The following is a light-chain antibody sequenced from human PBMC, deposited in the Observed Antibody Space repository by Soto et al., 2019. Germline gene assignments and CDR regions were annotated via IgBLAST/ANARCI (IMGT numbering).Light chain of an antibody. V-gene: IGLV2-23*01. CDR3: CSYAGSITFV. J-gene: IGLJ1*01. CDR1: SSDVGIYNL. CDR2: EGT. Sequence: QSVLTQPASVSGSPGQSITISCTGTSSDVGIYNLVSWYQQLPDKAPKLVIYEGTKRPSGVSNRFSGSKSGNTASLTISGLQADDEADYYCCSYAGSITFVFGTGTKV.